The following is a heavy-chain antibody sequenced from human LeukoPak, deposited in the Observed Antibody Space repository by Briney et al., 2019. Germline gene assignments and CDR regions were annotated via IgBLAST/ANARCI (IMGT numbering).Heavy chain of an antibody. CDR3: SGDLEAAADPLDY. CDR1: GFTFSSY. J-gene: IGHJ4*02. V-gene: IGHV3-74*01. D-gene: IGHD6-13*01. CDR2: INSDGSST. Sequence: GGSLRLSCAASGFTFSSYHWVRQAPGKGLVWVSRINSDGSSTDYADSVKGRFTISRDNAKNTLYLQMDSLRAEDTAVYYCSGDLEAAADPLDYWGQGTLVTVSS.